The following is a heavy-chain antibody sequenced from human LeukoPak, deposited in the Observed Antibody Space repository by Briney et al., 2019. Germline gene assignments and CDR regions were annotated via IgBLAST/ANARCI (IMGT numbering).Heavy chain of an antibody. CDR1: GGSISSSSYY. V-gene: IGHV4-39*07. Sequence: SETLSLTCTVSGGSISSSSYYWGWIRQPPGKGLEWIGSIYHSGSTYYNPSLKSRVTISVDTSKNQFSLKLSSVTAADTAVYYCARGAGFLGVVPYFDYWGQGTLVTVSS. CDR2: IYHSGST. D-gene: IGHD2-21*01. CDR3: ARGAGFLGVVPYFDY. J-gene: IGHJ4*02.